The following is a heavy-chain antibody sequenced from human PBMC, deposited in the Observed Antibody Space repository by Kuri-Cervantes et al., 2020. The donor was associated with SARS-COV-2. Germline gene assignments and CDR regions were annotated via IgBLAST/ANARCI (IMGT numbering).Heavy chain of an antibody. V-gene: IGHV3-48*02. J-gene: IGHJ5*02. CDR3: ARSTLRFGVVTPNWFDP. CDR1: GFTFSSYS. D-gene: IGHD3-3*01. Sequence: ETLSLTCAASGFTFSSYSMNWVRQAPGKGLEWVSYISSSSSTIYYADSVKGRFTISRDNAKNSLYLQMNSLRDEDTAVYYCARSTLRFGVVTPNWFDPWGQGTLVTVSS. CDR2: ISSSSSTI.